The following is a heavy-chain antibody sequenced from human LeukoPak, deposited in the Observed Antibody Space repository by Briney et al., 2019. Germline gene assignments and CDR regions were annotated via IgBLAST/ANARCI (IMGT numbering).Heavy chain of an antibody. CDR1: GGSISSSSYY. V-gene: IGHV4-39*01. D-gene: IGHD3-3*01. CDR3: ARVEGPPLYYYYMDV. CDR2: IYYSGST. J-gene: IGHJ6*03. Sequence: PSETLSLTCTVSGGSISSSSYYWGWIRQPPGRGLEWLGSIYYSGSTYYNPSLKSRVTISVDTSKNQFSLKLSSVTAADTAVYYCARVEGPPLYYYYMDVWGKGTTVTISS.